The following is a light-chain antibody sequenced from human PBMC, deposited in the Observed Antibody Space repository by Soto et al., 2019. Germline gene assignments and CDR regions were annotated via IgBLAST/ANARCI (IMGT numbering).Light chain of an antibody. CDR2: KAS. CDR3: QQYNSYSLT. V-gene: IGKV1-5*03. Sequence: DIQMTQSPSTLPASVGDRVTITCRASQSISSWLAWYQQKPGKAPKLLIYKASSLESGVPSRFSGSGSGTEFTLTISSLQPDDFATYYCQQYNSYSLTFGQGTKVAI. CDR1: QSISSW. J-gene: IGKJ1*01.